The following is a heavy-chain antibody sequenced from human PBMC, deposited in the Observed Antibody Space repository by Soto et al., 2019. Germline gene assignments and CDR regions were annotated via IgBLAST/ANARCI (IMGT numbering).Heavy chain of an antibody. CDR1: GFTFSDYY. Sequence: VGSLRLSCAASGFTFSDYYMSCIRQAPGKGLEWVSYISSSSSYTNYADSVKGRFTISRDNAKNSLYLQMNSLRAEDTAVYYCARESMIVGMDCWGQGTLVTVCS. CDR2: ISSSSSYT. D-gene: IGHD3-22*01. V-gene: IGHV3-11*06. CDR3: ARESMIVGMDC. J-gene: IGHJ4*02.